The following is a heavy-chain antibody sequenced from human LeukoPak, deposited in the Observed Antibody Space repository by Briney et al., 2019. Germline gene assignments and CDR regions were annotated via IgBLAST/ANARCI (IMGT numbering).Heavy chain of an antibody. CDR2: IIPIFGTA. CDR3: ATFRAHNYDFWSGYLDY. D-gene: IGHD3-3*01. Sequence: SVKVSCKASGGTFSSYAISWVRQAPGQGLEWMGVIIPIFGTANYAQKFQGRVTITADESTSTAYMELSSLRSEDTAVYYCATFRAHNYDFWSGYLDYWGQGTLVTVSS. J-gene: IGHJ4*02. V-gene: IGHV1-69*13. CDR1: GGTFSSYA.